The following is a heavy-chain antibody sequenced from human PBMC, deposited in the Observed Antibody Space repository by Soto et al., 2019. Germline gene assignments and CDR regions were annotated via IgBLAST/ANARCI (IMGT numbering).Heavy chain of an antibody. Sequence: PGGSLRLSCAASGFTFSSYAMHWVRQAPGKGLEWVAVISYDGSNKYYADSVKGRFTISRDNSKNTLYLQMNSLSAEDTAVYYCARDRYYYDSRLDYWGQGTLVTVSS. CDR3: ARDRYYYDSRLDY. J-gene: IGHJ4*02. V-gene: IGHV3-30-3*01. D-gene: IGHD3-22*01. CDR1: GFTFSSYA. CDR2: ISYDGSNK.